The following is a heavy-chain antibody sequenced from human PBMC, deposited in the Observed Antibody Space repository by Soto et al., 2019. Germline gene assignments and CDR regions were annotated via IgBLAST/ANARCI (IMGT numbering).Heavy chain of an antibody. CDR1: GFTFSTYG. J-gene: IGHJ4*02. V-gene: IGHV3-30*18. D-gene: IGHD1-26*01. CDR3: AKDGPIEAGAMDY. Sequence: GGSLRLSCAASGFTFSTYGMHWVRQAPGKGLEWVAVISYDGSNKYYGDSVKGRFTISRDNSKNTLYLQMNSLRAEDTAVYYCAKDGPIEAGAMDYWGQGTLVTVSS. CDR2: ISYDGSNK.